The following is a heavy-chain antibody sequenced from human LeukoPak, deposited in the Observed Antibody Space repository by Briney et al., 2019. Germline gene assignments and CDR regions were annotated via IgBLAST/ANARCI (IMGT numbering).Heavy chain of an antibody. D-gene: IGHD1-20*01. CDR2: IYYSGST. J-gene: IGHJ5*02. V-gene: IGHV4-59*01. CDR3: ARTGITGTTPSWFDP. CDR1: GGSICSYY. Sequence: SETLSLTCTVSGGSICSYYWSWIRQPPGKGLEWFGYIYYSGSTNYNPSLKSRVTISVDTTKNQFSLKLSSVTAADTAVYYCARTGITGTTPSWFDPWGQGTLVTVSS.